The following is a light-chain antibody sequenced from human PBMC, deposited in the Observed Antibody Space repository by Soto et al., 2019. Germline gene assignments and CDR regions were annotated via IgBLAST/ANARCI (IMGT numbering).Light chain of an antibody. J-gene: IGLJ2*01. V-gene: IGLV3-25*02. CDR3: QSADSSAPWDVV. CDR1: ALPKQY. Sequence: SYELTQPPSVSVSPGQTARITCSGDALPKQYAYWYQQMPGQAPFLLIYKDIERPSGIPERFSGSSSGTTVTLTISGVQAEDEADYYCQSADSSAPWDVVFGGGTKLTVL. CDR2: KDI.